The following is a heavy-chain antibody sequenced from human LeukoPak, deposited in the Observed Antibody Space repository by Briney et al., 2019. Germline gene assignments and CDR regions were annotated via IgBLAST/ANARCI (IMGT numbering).Heavy chain of an antibody. D-gene: IGHD3-10*01. V-gene: IGHV3-30*04. CDR1: GFTFSSYA. Sequence: GGSLRLSCAASGFTFSSYAMHWVRQAPGKGLEWVAVISYDESYKYYADSVKGRFTISRDNSKNTLYLQMNGLKPEDTAVYFCAKDWGSKFASGSSYLDSWGQGTLVTVSS. CDR3: AKDWGSKFASGSSYLDS. J-gene: IGHJ4*02. CDR2: ISYDESYK.